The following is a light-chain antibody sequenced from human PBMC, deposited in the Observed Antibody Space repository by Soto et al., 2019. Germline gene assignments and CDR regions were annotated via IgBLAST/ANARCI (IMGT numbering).Light chain of an antibody. Sequence: VMTQTPATLSVSPGERATLSCRASQSVSSNLAWYQQKPGQAPRLLIYGASTRATGISARFSGSGSGTEFTVTISSLQSEDFAVYYCQQYNNWPLTFGGGTKVDIK. CDR1: QSVSSN. J-gene: IGKJ4*01. CDR2: GAS. CDR3: QQYNNWPLT. V-gene: IGKV3-15*01.